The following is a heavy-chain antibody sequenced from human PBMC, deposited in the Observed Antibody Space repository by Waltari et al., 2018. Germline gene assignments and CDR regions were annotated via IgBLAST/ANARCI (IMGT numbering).Heavy chain of an antibody. V-gene: IGHV3-23*01. CDR3: ASSLYGDYTQIWGRVFDY. D-gene: IGHD4-17*01. Sequence: VQLLESGGGLVQSGGSLRLSCAASGFTFRSYAMNWVRQAPGKGVEWGSVISGSGGSTDYADSVKGRFTISRDNSKNTLYLQMNNLGVEDTAVYYCASSLYGDYTQIWGRVFDYWGQGTLVTVSS. CDR2: ISGSGGST. J-gene: IGHJ4*02. CDR1: GFTFRSYA.